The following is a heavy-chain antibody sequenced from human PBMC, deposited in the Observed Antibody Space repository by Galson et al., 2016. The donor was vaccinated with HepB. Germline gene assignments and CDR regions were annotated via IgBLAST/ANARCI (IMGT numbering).Heavy chain of an antibody. V-gene: IGHV4-39*01. J-gene: IGHJ4*02. CDR3: ARQRHTSASKFFDY. Sequence: SETLSLTCSVSGASISSTTNYWIWIRQPPGKGLEWIGSIYYNGSPFYNPSLKSRLTVSVDTSKNQFSLRLTSVTAADTAVYYCARQRHTSASKFFDYWGQGILATVSS. CDR1: GASISSTTNY. D-gene: IGHD2-15*01. CDR2: IYYNGSP.